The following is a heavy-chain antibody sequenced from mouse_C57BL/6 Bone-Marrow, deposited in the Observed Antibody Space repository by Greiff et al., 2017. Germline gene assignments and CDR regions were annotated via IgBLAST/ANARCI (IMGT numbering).Heavy chain of an antibody. CDR2: IWSGGST. J-gene: IGHJ1*03. CDR1: GFSLTSYG. V-gene: IGHV2-2*01. CDR3: ASPYYYGSSYFYWYFDV. Sequence: QVHVKQSGPGLVQPSQSLSITCTVSGFSLTSYGVHWVRQSPGKGLEWLGVIWSGGSTDYNAAFISRLSISKDNSKSQVFFKMNSLQADDTAIYYCASPYYYGSSYFYWYFDVWGTGTTVTVSS. D-gene: IGHD1-1*01.